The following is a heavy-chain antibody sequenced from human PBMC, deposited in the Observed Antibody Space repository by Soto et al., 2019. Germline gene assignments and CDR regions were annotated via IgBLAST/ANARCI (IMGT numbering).Heavy chain of an antibody. D-gene: IGHD4-17*01. CDR3: AKDLDYGPRRGMAF. J-gene: IGHJ6*02. V-gene: IGHV3-11*01. Sequence: PGGSLRLSCAASGFTFSDYYMSWIRQAPGKGLEWVSYITSSGSTIYYADSVRGRFTISRDNARNSLYIQMNSLRAEDTALYYCAKDLDYGPRRGMAFWAQGTTVTVSS. CDR2: ITSSGSTI. CDR1: GFTFSDYY.